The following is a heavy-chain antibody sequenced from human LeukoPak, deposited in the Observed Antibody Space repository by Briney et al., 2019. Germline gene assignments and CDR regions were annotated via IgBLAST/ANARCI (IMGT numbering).Heavy chain of an antibody. CDR2: ISYDGSNK. CDR1: GFTFSSYA. V-gene: IGHV3-30-3*01. CDR3: ARVDYYDSSGYYYP. D-gene: IGHD3-22*01. Sequence: GGSLRLSCAASGFTFSSYAMHWVRQAPGKGLEWVAVISYDGSNKYYADSVKGRFTISRDNSKSTLYLQMNSLRAEDTAVYYCARVDYYDSSGYYYPWGQGTLVTVSS. J-gene: IGHJ4*02.